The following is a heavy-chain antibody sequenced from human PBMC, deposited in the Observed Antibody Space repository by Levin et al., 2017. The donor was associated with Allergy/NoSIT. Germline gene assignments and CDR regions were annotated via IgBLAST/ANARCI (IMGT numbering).Heavy chain of an antibody. Sequence: PGGSLRLSCAASGFTFSNYAMHWVRQAPGKGLEWVAVISVDGSNKYYADSVKGRFTITRDNSKNTLYLQMNSLRAEDTAVYYCARAYSSWYDYWGQGTLVTVSS. CDR2: ISVDGSNK. V-gene: IGHV3-30-3*01. CDR3: ARAYSSWYDY. CDR1: GFTFSNYA. D-gene: IGHD6-13*01. J-gene: IGHJ4*02.